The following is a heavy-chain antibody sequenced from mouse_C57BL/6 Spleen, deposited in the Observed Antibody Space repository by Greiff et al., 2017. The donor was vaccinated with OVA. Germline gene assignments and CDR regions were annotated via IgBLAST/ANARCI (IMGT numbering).Heavy chain of an antibody. CDR3: ARDYGSGYGDFDV. Sequence: DVQLVESGPGLVKPSPSLSLTCSVTGYSITSGYYWNWIRQFPGNKLEWMGYIRYDGSNNYNPTLKNRISITRDTSKNQLFLNLNSVTTEDTATYYCARDYGSGYGDFDVWGTGTTVTVSS. D-gene: IGHD1-1*01. CDR2: IRYDGSN. CDR1: GYSITSGYY. J-gene: IGHJ1*03. V-gene: IGHV3-6*01.